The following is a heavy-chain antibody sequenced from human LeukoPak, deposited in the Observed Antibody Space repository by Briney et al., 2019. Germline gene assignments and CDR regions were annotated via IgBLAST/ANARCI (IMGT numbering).Heavy chain of an antibody. CDR1: GYTFTSYG. D-gene: IGHD3-22*01. V-gene: IGHV1-18*01. CDR2: ISAYNGNT. J-gene: IGHJ4*02. CDR3: ARDLGRAEDYYDSSGYLNY. Sequence: ASVKVSCKASGYTFTSYGISWVRQAPGQGLEGMGWISAYNGNTNYAQKLQGRVTMTTDTSTSTAYMELRSLRSDDTAVYYCARDLGRAEDYYDSSGYLNYWGQGTLVTVSS.